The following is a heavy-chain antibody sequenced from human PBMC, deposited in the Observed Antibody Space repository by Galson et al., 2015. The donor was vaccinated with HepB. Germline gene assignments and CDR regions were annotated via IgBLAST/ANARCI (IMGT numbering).Heavy chain of an antibody. CDR1: GFTFSSYS. D-gene: IGHD4-23*01. CDR3: ARGYGGNSGGYHY. V-gene: IGHV3-21*01. J-gene: IGHJ4*02. CDR2: ISSSSSYI. Sequence: SLRLSCAASGFTFSSYSMNWARQAPGKGLEWVSSISSSSSYIYYADSVKGRFTISRDNAKNSLYLQMNSLRAEDTAVYYCARGYGGNSGGYHYWGQGTLVTVSS.